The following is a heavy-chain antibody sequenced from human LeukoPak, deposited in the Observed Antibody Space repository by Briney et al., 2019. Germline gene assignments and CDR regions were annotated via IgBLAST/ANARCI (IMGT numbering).Heavy chain of an antibody. CDR2: IYYSGST. Sequence: KPSETLSLTCTVSGYSIRSGYYWGWIRQPPGQGLEWIGSIYYSGSTYYNPSLKSRVTISVDTSKNQFSLKLSSVTAADTAVYYCASKSSITMIVVEAFDIWGQGTMVTVSS. J-gene: IGHJ3*02. V-gene: IGHV4-38-2*02. CDR1: GYSIRSGYY. CDR3: ASKSSITMIVVEAFDI. D-gene: IGHD3-22*01.